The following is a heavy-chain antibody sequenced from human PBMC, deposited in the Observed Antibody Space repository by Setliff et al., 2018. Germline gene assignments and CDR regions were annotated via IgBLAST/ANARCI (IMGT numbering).Heavy chain of an antibody. CDR1: GGSLSSGSSY. J-gene: IGHJ6*02. V-gene: IGHV4-61*02. D-gene: IGHD2-21*01. Sequence: SETLSLTCTVSGGSLSSGSSYWGWFRQPAGKGLEWIGRIYTTGTTNYSPSLTGRVTISADTSKNQISLKLSSVSAADTAVYYCAREFVVISFVKNIHHHYGMDVWGQGTTVTVSS. CDR3: AREFVVISFVKNIHHHYGMDV. CDR2: IYTTGTT.